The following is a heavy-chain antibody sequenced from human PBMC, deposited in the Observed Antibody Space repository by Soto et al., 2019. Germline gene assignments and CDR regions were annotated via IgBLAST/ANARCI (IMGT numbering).Heavy chain of an antibody. Sequence: SLRLSCAASGFTFSSYAMHWVRQAPGKGLEWVAVISYDGSNKYYADSVKGRFTISRDNSKNTLYLQMNSLRAEDTAVYYCARARNTARPPRLDYWGQGTLVTVSS. V-gene: IGHV3-30-3*01. J-gene: IGHJ4*02. CDR3: ARARNTARPPRLDY. CDR1: GFTFSSYA. D-gene: IGHD6-6*01. CDR2: ISYDGSNK.